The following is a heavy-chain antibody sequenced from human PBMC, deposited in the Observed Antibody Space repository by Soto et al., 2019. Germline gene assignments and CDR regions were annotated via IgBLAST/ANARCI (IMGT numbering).Heavy chain of an antibody. J-gene: IGHJ6*02. CDR2: IYYSGST. CDR3: ARGNYDFWSGYYRSMDV. D-gene: IGHD3-3*01. V-gene: IGHV4-31*03. Sequence: QVQLQESGPGLVKPSQTLSLTCTVSGGSISSGGYYWSWIRQHPGKGLEWIGYIYYSGSTYYNPSLKSRVTLSVDTSKNQFSLKLSSVTAADTAVYYCARGNYDFWSGYYRSMDVWGQGTTVTVSS. CDR1: GGSISSGGYY.